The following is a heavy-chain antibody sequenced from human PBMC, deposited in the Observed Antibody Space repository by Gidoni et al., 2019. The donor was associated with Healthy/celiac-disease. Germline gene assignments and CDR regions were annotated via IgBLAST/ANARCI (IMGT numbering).Heavy chain of an antibody. D-gene: IGHD1-1*01. CDR3: AKAQLERRPFDY. J-gene: IGHJ4*02. CDR1: GFTFRSYA. Sequence: EVQLLESGGGLVQPGGSLRLSCPASGFTFRSYAMSWVRQAPGKGLEWVSAISGSGGSTYYADSVKGRFTISRDNSKNTLYLQMNSLRAEDTAVYYCAKAQLERRPFDYWGQGTLVTVSS. V-gene: IGHV3-23*01. CDR2: ISGSGGST.